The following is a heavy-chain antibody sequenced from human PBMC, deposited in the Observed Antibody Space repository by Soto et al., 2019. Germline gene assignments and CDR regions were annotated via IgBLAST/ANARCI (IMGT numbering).Heavy chain of an antibody. CDR3: ARDKMIDDFGLGTYNY. V-gene: IGHV1-18*04. CDR1: GYTFTSFG. Sequence: ASVKVSCKTSGYTFTSFGVSWVRQAPGQGLEWMGWISGYNGKTKYAQTLQGRVTMTADKSTSTAYMELRGLRSDDTAVYFCARDKMIDDFGLGTYNYWGQGTTVTVSS. D-gene: IGHD3-10*01. J-gene: IGHJ4*02. CDR2: ISGYNGKT.